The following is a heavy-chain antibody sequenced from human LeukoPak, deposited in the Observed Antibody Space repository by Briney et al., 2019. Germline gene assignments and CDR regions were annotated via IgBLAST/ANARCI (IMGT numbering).Heavy chain of an antibody. D-gene: IGHD1-7*01. CDR2: ISSSSSYI. CDR1: GFTFSSYS. Sequence: GGSLRLSCAASGFTFSSYSMNWVRQAPGKGLEWVSSISSSSSYICYADSVKGRFTISRDNAKNSLYLQMNSLRAEDTAVYYCARDTGNYHYWGQGTLVTVSS. J-gene: IGHJ4*02. CDR3: ARDTGNYHY. V-gene: IGHV3-21*01.